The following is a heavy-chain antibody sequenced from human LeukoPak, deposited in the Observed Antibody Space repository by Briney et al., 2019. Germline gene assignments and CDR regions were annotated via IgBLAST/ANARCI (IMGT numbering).Heavy chain of an antibody. Sequence: SETLSLTCTVSGGSISSYYWSWIRQPPGKGLEWIGYIYYSGSTNYNPSLKSRVTISVDTSKNQFPLKLSSVTAADTAVYYCARSYSSGWSPFDYWGQGTLVTVSS. J-gene: IGHJ4*02. CDR3: ARSYSSGWSPFDY. CDR2: IYYSGST. CDR1: GGSISSYY. D-gene: IGHD6-19*01. V-gene: IGHV4-59*01.